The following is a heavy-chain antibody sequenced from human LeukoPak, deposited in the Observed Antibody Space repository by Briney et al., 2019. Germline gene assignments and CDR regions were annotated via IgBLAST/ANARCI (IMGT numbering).Heavy chain of an antibody. CDR3: ARDSSNYYDSSGYYYAF. CDR2: INPSGGST. Sequence: GASVKVSCKASGYTFTSYYMHWVRQAPGQGLEWMGIINPSGGSTSYAQKFQGRVTMTRDMSTSTVYMELSSLRSEDTAVYYCARDSSNYYDSSGYYYAFWGQGTLVTVSS. CDR1: GYTFTSYY. V-gene: IGHV1-46*01. J-gene: IGHJ4*02. D-gene: IGHD3-22*01.